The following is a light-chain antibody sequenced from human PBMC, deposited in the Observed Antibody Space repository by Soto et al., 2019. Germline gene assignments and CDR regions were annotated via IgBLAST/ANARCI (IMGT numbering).Light chain of an antibody. Sequence: EIVLTQSPGTLCLSPGERATLSCRASQSVSNSYLAWYQQKPGQAPRLLIYGASSRATGIPDRFSGSGSGTDFTLTISRLEPEDFAVYYCQQYGSSPCTFGQGTKVEIK. CDR1: QSVSNSY. J-gene: IGKJ1*01. CDR2: GAS. V-gene: IGKV3-20*01. CDR3: QQYGSSPCT.